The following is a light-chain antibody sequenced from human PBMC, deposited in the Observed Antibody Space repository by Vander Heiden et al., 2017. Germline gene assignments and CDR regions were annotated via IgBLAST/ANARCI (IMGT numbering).Light chain of an antibody. CDR2: DAS. CDR1: QDMSNY. J-gene: IGKJ5*01. Sequence: DIQMTQSPSSLSASIGDRVTITCQASQDMSNYLNWYQQKPGKAPKLLIYDASTLETGVPSRFSGSGSGTDFTFTISSLQPEDFATYYCQQYDNLITFGQGTRLEIK. V-gene: IGKV1-33*01. CDR3: QQYDNLIT.